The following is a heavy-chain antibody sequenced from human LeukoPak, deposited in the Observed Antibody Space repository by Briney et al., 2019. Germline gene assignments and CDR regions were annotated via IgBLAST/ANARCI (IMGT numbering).Heavy chain of an antibody. CDR2: IYYSGST. CDR3: ARVGSRRCFDY. CDR1: GGSISSYY. J-gene: IGHJ4*02. Sequence: PSETLSLTCTVSGGSISSYYWSWIRQPPGKGLEWIGYIYYSGSTNYNPSLKSRVTISVDTSKNQFSLKLSSVTAADTAVYYRARVGSRRCFDYWGQGTLVTVSS. V-gene: IGHV4-59*01.